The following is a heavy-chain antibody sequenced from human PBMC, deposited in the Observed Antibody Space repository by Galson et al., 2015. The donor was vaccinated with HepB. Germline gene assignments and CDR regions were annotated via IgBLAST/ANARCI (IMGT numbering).Heavy chain of an antibody. CDR3: AKDAAPYYDFWSGCDY. D-gene: IGHD3-3*01. J-gene: IGHJ4*02. V-gene: IGHV3-23*01. CDR1: GFTFSSYA. Sequence: SLRLSCAASGFTFSSYAMSWVRQAPGKGLEWVSAISGSGGSTYYADSVKGRFTISRDNSKNTLYLQMNSLRAEDTAVYYCAKDAAPYYDFWSGCDYWGQGTLVTVSS. CDR2: ISGSGGST.